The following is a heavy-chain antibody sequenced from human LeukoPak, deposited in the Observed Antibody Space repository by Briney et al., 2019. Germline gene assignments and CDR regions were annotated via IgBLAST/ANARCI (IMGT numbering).Heavy chain of an antibody. CDR3: ARDYDFSVGQWYYAMDV. V-gene: IGHV4-59*11. CDR1: GDSINNHY. D-gene: IGHD3-3*01. J-gene: IGHJ6*02. Sequence: PSETLSLTCSVSGDSINNHYWNWIRQPPGKGLEWVGYIHYSGGTTYNPSLESRVTISVDRSKKEFSLKLISVTPADTAVYYCARDYDFSVGQWYYAMDVWGQGTTVTVSS. CDR2: IHYSGGT.